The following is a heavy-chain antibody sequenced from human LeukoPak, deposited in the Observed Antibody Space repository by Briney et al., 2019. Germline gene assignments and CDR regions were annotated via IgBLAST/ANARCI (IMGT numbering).Heavy chain of an antibody. Sequence: ASVKVSCKASGYTLTGYYMHWVRQAPGQGLEWMGWINPNSGGTNYAQKFQGRVTMTRDTSISTAYMELSRLRSDDTAVYYCAREAGRYSSYDPLDYWGQGTLVTVSS. CDR2: INPNSGGT. D-gene: IGHD5-12*01. J-gene: IGHJ4*02. CDR1: GYTLTGYY. CDR3: AREAGRYSSYDPLDY. V-gene: IGHV1-2*02.